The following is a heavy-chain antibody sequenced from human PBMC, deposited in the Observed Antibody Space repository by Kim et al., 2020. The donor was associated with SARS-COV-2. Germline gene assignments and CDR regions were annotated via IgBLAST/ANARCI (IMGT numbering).Heavy chain of an antibody. J-gene: IGHJ5*02. V-gene: IGHV6-1*01. Sequence: DYAISVKSRITNNPDTSKNQFSLQLNSVNPADTAVYYCARGLSGYNWFGPWGQGTLVTVSS. D-gene: IGHD5-12*01. CDR3: ARGLSGYNWFGP.